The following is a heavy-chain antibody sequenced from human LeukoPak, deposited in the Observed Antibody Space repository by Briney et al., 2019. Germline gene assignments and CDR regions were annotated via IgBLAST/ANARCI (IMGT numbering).Heavy chain of an antibody. Sequence: SETLSLTCTVSGGSISSGGYYWSWIRLHPGKGLEWIGYIYYSGSTYYNPSLKSRVTISLDTSKNQFSLKLSSVTAADTAVYYCARDESPYPQAPDYWGQGTLVTVSS. CDR1: GGSISSGGYY. V-gene: IGHV4-31*03. CDR2: IYYSGST. J-gene: IGHJ4*02. CDR3: ARDESPYPQAPDY.